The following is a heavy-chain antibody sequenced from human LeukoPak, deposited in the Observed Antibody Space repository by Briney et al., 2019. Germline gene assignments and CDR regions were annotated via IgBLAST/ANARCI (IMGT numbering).Heavy chain of an antibody. CDR3: GRRLFDFDY. V-gene: IGHV3-23*01. Sequence: PGGSLRLSCAPSGFTFDIFAMTWVRQAPGKGLEWVSDLPGSGGSTYYADSVKGRFTISRDNPKNTLYLQMNTLRAEDTAIYFCGRRLFDFDYWGQGTLVTVSS. J-gene: IGHJ4*02. CDR1: GFTFDIFA. D-gene: IGHD3-22*01. CDR2: LPGSGGST.